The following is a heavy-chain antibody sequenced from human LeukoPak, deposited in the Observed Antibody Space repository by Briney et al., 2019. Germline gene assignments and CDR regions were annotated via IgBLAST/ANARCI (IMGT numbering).Heavy chain of an antibody. CDR3: ARGHSSGPYYFDY. D-gene: IGHD6-19*01. CDR1: GGSFSGYY. CDR2: INHSGST. J-gene: IGHJ4*02. Sequence: SETLSLTCAVYGGSFSGYYWSWIRQPPGKGLEWIGEINHSGSTNYNPSLKSRVTISVDTSKNQFSLKLSSVTAADTAVYYCARGHSSGPYYFDYWGQGTLVTVSS. V-gene: IGHV4-34*01.